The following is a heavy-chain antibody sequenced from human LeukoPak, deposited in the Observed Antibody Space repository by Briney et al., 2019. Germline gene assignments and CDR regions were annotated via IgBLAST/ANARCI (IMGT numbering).Heavy chain of an antibody. Sequence: GGSLRLSCAASGFTFSSYWMSWVRQAPGKGLEWVANIKQDGSEKYYVDSVKGRFTISRDNAKNSLYLQMNSLRAEDTAVYYCASSGSSWYRGWFDPWGQGTLVTVSS. J-gene: IGHJ5*02. D-gene: IGHD6-13*01. CDR3: ASSGSSWYRGWFDP. V-gene: IGHV3-7*01. CDR2: IKQDGSEK. CDR1: GFTFSSYW.